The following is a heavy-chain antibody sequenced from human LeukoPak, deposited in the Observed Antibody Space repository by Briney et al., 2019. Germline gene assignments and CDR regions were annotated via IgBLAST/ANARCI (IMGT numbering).Heavy chain of an antibody. J-gene: IGHJ4*02. CDR2: INYSGAT. CDR3: ARQWTY. Sequence: PSETLSLTCIVSGGSLRSSTYYWGWIRQPPGKGLEWIGSINYSGATYYNPSLKSRVTIFVDTSKNQFSLKLNSVTAADTAVYYCARQWTYWGQGTLVTVSS. V-gene: IGHV4-39*01. D-gene: IGHD3/OR15-3a*01. CDR1: GGSLRSSTYY.